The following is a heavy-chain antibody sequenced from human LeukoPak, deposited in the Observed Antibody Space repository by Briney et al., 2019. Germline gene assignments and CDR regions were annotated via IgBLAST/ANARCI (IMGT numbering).Heavy chain of an antibody. J-gene: IGHJ4*02. V-gene: IGHV3-23*01. D-gene: IGHD3-10*01. CDR3: AKNLDASGCYFPDE. CDR1: GFTFGSYA. CDR2: IGGAGT. Sequence: PGRSLRLSCAASGFTFGSYAMTWVRQAPGKGLEWVAAIGGAGTYYADSVKGRFTISRDNSKNTLYLQMNSLRAEDTAVYYCAKNLDASGCYFPDEWGQGTLVTVSS.